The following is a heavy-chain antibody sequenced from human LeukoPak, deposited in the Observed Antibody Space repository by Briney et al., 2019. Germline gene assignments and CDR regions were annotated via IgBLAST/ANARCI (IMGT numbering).Heavy chain of an antibody. D-gene: IGHD3-10*01. Sequence: GGSLRLSCAASGFTFSAHWMSWVRQAPGEGLEWVSAINSGSGTTYAESVKGRFTISRDNSKNTLYLQMNTLRVEDTALYYCAKGSAGAGSYRPFDYWGHGTLVTVSS. CDR3: AKGSAGAGSYRPFDY. V-gene: IGHV3-23*01. J-gene: IGHJ4*01. CDR1: GFTFSAHW. CDR2: INSGSGTT.